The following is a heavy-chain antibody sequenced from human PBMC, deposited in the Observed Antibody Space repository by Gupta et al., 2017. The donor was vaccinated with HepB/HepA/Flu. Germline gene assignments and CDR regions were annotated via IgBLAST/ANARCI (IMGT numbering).Heavy chain of an antibody. CDR3: ARTPRGGSGSYGYYYYDGMDV. CDR1: GGSISSSNYY. D-gene: IGHD3-10*01. Sequence: QLQLQESGPGLVKPSETLSLTCTVSGGSISSSNYYWGWIRQPPGKGLEWIGSMYYSGSTNYKPSLKRRVTISVDTLKNQFSLKLSSVTAADTAVYYCARTPRGGSGSYGYYYYDGMDVWGQGTTVTVFS. V-gene: IGHV4-39*01. J-gene: IGHJ6*02. CDR2: MYYSGST.